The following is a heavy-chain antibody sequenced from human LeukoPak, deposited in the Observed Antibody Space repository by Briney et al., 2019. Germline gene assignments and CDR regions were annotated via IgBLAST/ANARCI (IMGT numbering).Heavy chain of an antibody. V-gene: IGHV5-51*01. D-gene: IGHD2-2*03. CDR3: ARLTTGYGKIDY. CDR2: IYPDDSNI. J-gene: IGHJ4*02. Sequence: GESLKISCKGSGYRFSTSWIGWVRQLPGKGLEWMVMIYPDDSNIRYGPSFQGQVTISADKSISTAYLHWNSLKASDTAMYYCARLTTGYGKIDYWGQGTLVTVSS. CDR1: GYRFSTSW.